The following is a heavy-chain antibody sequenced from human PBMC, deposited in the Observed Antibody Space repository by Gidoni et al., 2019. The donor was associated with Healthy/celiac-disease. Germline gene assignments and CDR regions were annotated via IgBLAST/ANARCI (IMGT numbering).Heavy chain of an antibody. D-gene: IGHD6-13*01. CDR2: ISYDGSNK. V-gene: IGHV3-30*18. CDR3: AKALANSSSWGELLDGMDV. CDR1: GFTFRSSG. J-gene: IGHJ6*02. Sequence: QVQLVESGGGVVQPGRSLRLSCAASGFTFRSSGMHWVRQAPGKGLGWVAVISYDGSNKYYADSVKGRFTISRDNSKNTLYLQMNSLRAEDTAVYYCAKALANSSSWGELLDGMDVWGQGTTVTVSS.